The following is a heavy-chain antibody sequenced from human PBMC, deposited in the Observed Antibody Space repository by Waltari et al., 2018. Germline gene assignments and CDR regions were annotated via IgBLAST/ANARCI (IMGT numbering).Heavy chain of an antibody. CDR3: AREYKPNYYYYGMDV. J-gene: IGHJ6*02. Sequence: QVQLVESGGGVVQPGRSLRLSCAASGFTFSSYAMHWVRTAPGKGLGWVAVISYDRSNKYYADSVKGRFTSSRDNSKNTLYLQMNSLRAEDTAVYYCAREYKPNYYYYGMDVWGQGTTVTVSS. D-gene: IGHD1-20*01. CDR1: GFTFSSYA. V-gene: IGHV3-30-3*01. CDR2: ISYDRSNK.